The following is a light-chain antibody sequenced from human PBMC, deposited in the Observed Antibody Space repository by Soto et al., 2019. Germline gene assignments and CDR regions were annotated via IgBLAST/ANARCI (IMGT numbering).Light chain of an antibody. J-gene: IGKJ3*01. CDR3: QQSYSTPLT. CDR2: AAS. V-gene: IGKV1-39*01. Sequence: DIQMTQSPSSLSASAGDRVTITCRASQSVSSNLNWYQQKPGKAPKLLIYAASSLQSGVPSRFSGSGSGTDFTLTISSLQPEDFATYHCQQSYSTPLTFGPGTKVDIK. CDR1: QSVSSN.